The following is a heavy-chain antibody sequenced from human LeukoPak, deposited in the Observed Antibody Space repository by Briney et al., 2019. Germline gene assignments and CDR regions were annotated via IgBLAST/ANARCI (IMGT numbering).Heavy chain of an antibody. Sequence: SETLSLTCTVSGGSISSYYWSWIRQPAGKGLEWIGYISISGSTNYNPSLKSRVTMSIDTSKRQFSLRLSPVTAADTALYYCATDIALVPATSPSGAFDIWGHGAVVTVSS. D-gene: IGHD2-2*01. CDR1: GGSISSYY. CDR3: ATDIALVPATSPSGAFDI. V-gene: IGHV4-4*07. CDR2: ISISGST. J-gene: IGHJ3*02.